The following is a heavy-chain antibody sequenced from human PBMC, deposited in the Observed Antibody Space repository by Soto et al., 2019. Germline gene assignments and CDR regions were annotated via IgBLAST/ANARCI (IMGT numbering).Heavy chain of an antibody. CDR3: ARARQYCSSSSCYLDP. D-gene: IGHD2-2*01. CDR2: IHHSGST. J-gene: IGHJ5*02. CDR1: GGSISSNNW. Sequence: SETLSLTCAVSGGSISSNNWRNWVRQPPGKGLEWIGEIHHSGSTNYNPSLKSRVTISVDKSKNQFSLKLNSVTAADTAVYYCARARQYCSSSSCYLDPWGQGTLVTVSS. V-gene: IGHV4-4*02.